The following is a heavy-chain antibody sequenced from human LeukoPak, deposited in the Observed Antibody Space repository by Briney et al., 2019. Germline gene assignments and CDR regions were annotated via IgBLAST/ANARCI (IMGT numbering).Heavy chain of an antibody. V-gene: IGHV3-15*01. CDR2: IKSKTDGGTI. J-gene: IGHJ4*02. CDR3: TAGVSRGD. CDR1: GFTFGNVW. Sequence: GGSLRLSCAASGFTFGNVWMSWVRQAPGKGLEWVGRIKSKTDGGTINYAAPVKDRFTISRDDSKNTLFLQMNSLKTEDTAVYYCTAGVSRGDWGQGTLVTVSS. D-gene: IGHD3-10*01.